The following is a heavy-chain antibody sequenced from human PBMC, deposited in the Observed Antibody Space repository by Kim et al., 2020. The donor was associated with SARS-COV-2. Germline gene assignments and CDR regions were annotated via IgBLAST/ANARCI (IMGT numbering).Heavy chain of an antibody. J-gene: IGHJ4*02. V-gene: IGHV3-21*01. Sequence: GGSLRLSCAASGFTFSSYSMNWVRQAPGKVLEWVSSISSSSSYIYYADSVKGRFTISRDNAKNSLYLQMNSLRAEDTAVYYCARDNEVGAIPFDYWGQGTLVTVSS. CDR2: ISSSSSYI. CDR3: ARDNEVGAIPFDY. D-gene: IGHD1-26*01. CDR1: GFTFSSYS.